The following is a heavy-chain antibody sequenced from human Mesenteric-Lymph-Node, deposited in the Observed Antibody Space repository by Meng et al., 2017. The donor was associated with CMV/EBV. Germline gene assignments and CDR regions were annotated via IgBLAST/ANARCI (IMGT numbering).Heavy chain of an antibody. Sequence: MSWVRQDPGKGLEWVAIIYYDGSDKYYADYVKGRFTISRDNSKNTLYLQMNSLSVEDTATYYCASGRGVVTATNFDYWGQGTLVTVSS. V-gene: IGHV3-33*01. CDR3: ASGRGVVTATNFDY. D-gene: IGHD2-21*02. J-gene: IGHJ4*02. CDR2: IYYDGSDK.